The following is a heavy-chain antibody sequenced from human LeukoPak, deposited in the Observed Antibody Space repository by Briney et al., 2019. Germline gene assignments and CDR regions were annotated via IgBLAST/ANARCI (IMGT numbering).Heavy chain of an antibody. V-gene: IGHV3-74*01. J-gene: IGHJ4*02. CDR1: GFPLSNYW. Sequence: QPGGSLRLSCAASGFPLSNYWMHWVRQVPGRGLVWVGRINSDGSRTSYADSVKGRVTISRDNAKNTLYLQMNSLRAEDTAIYYCVRGYYDSSGYYGPCFDYWGQGTLVTVSS. D-gene: IGHD3-22*01. CDR3: VRGYYDSSGYYGPCFDY. CDR2: INSDGSRT.